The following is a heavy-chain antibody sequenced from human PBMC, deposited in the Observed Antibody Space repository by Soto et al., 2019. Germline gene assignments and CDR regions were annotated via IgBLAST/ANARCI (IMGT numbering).Heavy chain of an antibody. J-gene: IGHJ6*02. CDR2: IYYSGST. CDR3: ARDRSIAAAGGGDYYYGMDV. Sequence: PSETLSLTCTVSGGSISSGDYYWSWIRQPPGKGLEWIGYIYYSGSTYYNPSLKSRVTISVDTSKNQFSLKLSSATAADTAVYYCARDRSIAAAGGGDYYYGMDVWGQGTTVTVSS. D-gene: IGHD6-13*01. V-gene: IGHV4-30-4*01. CDR1: GGSISSGDYY.